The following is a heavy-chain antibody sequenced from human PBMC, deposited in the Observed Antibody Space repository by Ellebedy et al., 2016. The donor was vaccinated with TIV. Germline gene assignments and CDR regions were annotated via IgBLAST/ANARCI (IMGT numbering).Heavy chain of an antibody. D-gene: IGHD1-26*01. CDR2: ISATGSSI. CDR1: GFTFSSYA. J-gene: IGHJ3*02. Sequence: GGSLRLXCAASGFTFSSYALTWVRQAPGKGLQWVSSISATGSSIYYADSVKGRFTISRDNSKNTMYLQISSLGAEDTAVYYCAKDAIGVVGAYSDDLDIWGQGTMVTVSS. CDR3: AKDAIGVVGAYSDDLDI. V-gene: IGHV3-23*01.